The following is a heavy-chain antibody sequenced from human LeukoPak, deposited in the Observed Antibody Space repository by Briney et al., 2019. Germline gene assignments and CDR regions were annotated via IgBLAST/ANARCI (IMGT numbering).Heavy chain of an antibody. Sequence: ASVKVSCKASGGTFSSYAISWVRQAPGQGLEWMGGIIPIFGTANYAQKFQGRVTITADKSTSTAYMELSSLRSEDTAVYYCARSYGDYGPSDIWGQGTMVTVSS. D-gene: IGHD4-17*01. V-gene: IGHV1-69*06. CDR1: GGTFSSYA. CDR3: ARSYGDYGPSDI. CDR2: IIPIFGTA. J-gene: IGHJ3*02.